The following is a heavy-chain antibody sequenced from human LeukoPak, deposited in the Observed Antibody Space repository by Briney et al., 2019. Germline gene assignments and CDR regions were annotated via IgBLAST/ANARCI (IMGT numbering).Heavy chain of an antibody. CDR1: GGSISSSSYY. CDR3: ARVLPNSGYGFDY. V-gene: IGHV4-39*07. D-gene: IGHD5-12*01. Sequence: SQTLSLTCTVSGGSISSSSYYWGWIRQPPGKGLEWIGSIYYSGSTYYNPSLKSRVTISVDTSKNQFSLKLSSVTAADTAVYYCARVLPNSGYGFDYWGQGTLVTVSS. CDR2: IYYSGST. J-gene: IGHJ4*02.